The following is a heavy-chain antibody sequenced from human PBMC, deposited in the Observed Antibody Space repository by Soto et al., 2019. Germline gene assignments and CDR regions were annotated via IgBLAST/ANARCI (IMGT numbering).Heavy chain of an antibody. CDR2: ISGSGGST. V-gene: IGHV3-23*01. CDR1: GFPFSSYC. Sequence: GGSLSLSCAASGFPFSSYCMSWVRQAPGKGLEWVSAISGSGGSTYYADSVKGRFTISRDNSKNTLYLQMNSLRAEFTAVYYCAKDSVYYYGMDVWGQGTTVTVSS. J-gene: IGHJ6*02. D-gene: IGHD1-26*01. CDR3: AKDSVYYYGMDV.